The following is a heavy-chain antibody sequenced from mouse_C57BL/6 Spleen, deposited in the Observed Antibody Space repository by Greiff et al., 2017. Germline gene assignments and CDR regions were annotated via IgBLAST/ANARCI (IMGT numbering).Heavy chain of an antibody. CDR2: IYPGSGNT. Sequence: QVHVKQSGAELVRPGASVKLSCKASGYTFTDYYINWVKQRPGQGLEWIARIYPGSGNTYYNEKFKGKATLTAEKSSSTAYMQLSSLTSEDSAVYFCARGLGREYAMDYWGQGTSVTVSS. J-gene: IGHJ4*01. CDR3: ARGLGREYAMDY. V-gene: IGHV1-76*01. CDR1: GYTFTDYY. D-gene: IGHD4-1*01.